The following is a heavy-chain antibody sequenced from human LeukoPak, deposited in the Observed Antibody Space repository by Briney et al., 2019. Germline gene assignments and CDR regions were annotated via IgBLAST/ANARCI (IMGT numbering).Heavy chain of an antibody. CDR1: GFTFSSYA. D-gene: IGHD1-26*01. CDR2: ISYDGSNK. Sequence: GGSLRLSCAASGFTFSSYAMHWVRQAPGKGLEWVAVISYDGSNKYYADSVKGRFTISRDNSKNTLYLQMNSLRAEDTAVYYCARDGIVGATAYYFDYWGQGTLVTVSS. V-gene: IGHV3-30-3*01. J-gene: IGHJ4*02. CDR3: ARDGIVGATAYYFDY.